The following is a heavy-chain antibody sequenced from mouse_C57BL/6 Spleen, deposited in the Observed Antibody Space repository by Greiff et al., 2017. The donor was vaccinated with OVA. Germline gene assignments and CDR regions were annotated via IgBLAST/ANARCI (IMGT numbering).Heavy chain of an antibody. CDR1: GYTFTSYW. J-gene: IGHJ2*01. Sequence: QVQLQQPGAELVRPGSSVKLSCKASGYTFTSYWMHWVKQRPIQGLEWIGNIDPSDSETHYNQKFKDKATLTVDKSSSTAYMQLSSLTSEDSAVYYCARSPNYYYGSSSLYCDYWGQGTTLTVSS. CDR2: IDPSDSET. CDR3: ARSPNYYYGSSSLYCDY. D-gene: IGHD1-1*01. V-gene: IGHV1-52*01.